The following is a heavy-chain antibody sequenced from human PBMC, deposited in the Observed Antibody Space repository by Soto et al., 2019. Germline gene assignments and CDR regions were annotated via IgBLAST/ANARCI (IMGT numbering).Heavy chain of an antibody. D-gene: IGHD3-10*01. V-gene: IGHV4-59*12. CDR3: ASSLQLWFGELLSSWFDP. J-gene: IGHJ5*02. CDR1: GGSISSYY. Sequence: SETLSLTCTVSGGSISSYYWSWIRQPPGKGLEWIGYIYYSGSTYYNPSLKSRVTISVDTSKNQFSLKLSSVTAADTAVYYCASSLQLWFGELLSSWFDPWGQGALVTVSS. CDR2: IYYSGST.